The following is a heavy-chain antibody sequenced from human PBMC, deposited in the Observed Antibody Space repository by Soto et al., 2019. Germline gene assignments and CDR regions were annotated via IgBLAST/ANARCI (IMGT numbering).Heavy chain of an antibody. V-gene: IGHV3-23*01. Sequence: GGSLRLSCAASGFTFSSYAMSWVRQAPGKGLEWVSAISGSGGSTYYADSVKGRFTISRDNSKNTLYLQMNSLRAEDTAVYYCAKGSYYDILTGYMYTWGQGTLVTVSS. CDR1: GFTFSSYA. D-gene: IGHD3-9*01. CDR2: ISGSGGST. J-gene: IGHJ5*02. CDR3: AKGSYYDILTGYMYT.